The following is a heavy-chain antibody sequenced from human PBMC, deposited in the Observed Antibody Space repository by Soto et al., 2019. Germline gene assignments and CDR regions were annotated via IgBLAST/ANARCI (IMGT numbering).Heavy chain of an antibody. CDR3: APFEDLGGFDF. CDR1: GFSFSGSA. V-gene: IGHV3-73*01. D-gene: IGHD3-16*01. CDR2: IRSRANDDAT. J-gene: IGHJ4*02. Sequence: EVQLVESGGGLVQPGGSLKLSCAASGFSFSGSAMHWVRQASGRGLEWVARIRSRANDDATAYAASVKGRFTVSRDDSKNTAYLKMNCLNTDVTAVYYGAPFEDLGGFDFWGQRIQVTVS.